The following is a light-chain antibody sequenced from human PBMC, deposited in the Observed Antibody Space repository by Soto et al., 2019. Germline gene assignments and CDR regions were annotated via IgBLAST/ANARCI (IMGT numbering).Light chain of an antibody. V-gene: IGKV3-20*01. CDR1: QSVSSSY. CDR2: GAS. Sequence: EIVLTQSPGTLSLSPGERATLSCRASQSVSSSYLAWYQQKPGQAPRLLIYGASSRATGIPDRFSGSGSGTDVTLTISRLEPEDLAVYYCQQYGSSPWTFGQGTKLEIK. J-gene: IGKJ2*02. CDR3: QQYGSSPWT.